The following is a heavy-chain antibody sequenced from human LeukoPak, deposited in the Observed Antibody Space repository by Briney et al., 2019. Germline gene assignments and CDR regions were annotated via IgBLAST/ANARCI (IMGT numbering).Heavy chain of an antibody. V-gene: IGHV4-59*01. D-gene: IGHD5-18*01. J-gene: IGHJ6*03. Sequence: SETLSLTCGVYGGSFSGYYWSWIRQPPGKGLEWIGYIYYSGSTNYNPSLKSRVTISVDTSKNQFSLKLSSVTAADTAVYYCAMVGIQPGYYYYMDVWGKGTTVTVSS. CDR2: IYYSGST. CDR1: GGSFSGYY. CDR3: AMVGIQPGYYYYMDV.